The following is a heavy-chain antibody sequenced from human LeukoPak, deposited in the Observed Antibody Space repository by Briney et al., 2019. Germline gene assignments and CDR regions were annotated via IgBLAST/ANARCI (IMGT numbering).Heavy chain of an antibody. J-gene: IGHJ4*02. CDR2: IYYSGST. D-gene: IGHD3-22*01. CDR3: ARVKREDSSSYFDY. Sequence: TLSLTCTVSGGSISSGGYYWSWIRQHPGTGLEWIGYIYYSGSTYYNPSLKSRVTISVDTPKNQFSLKLSSVTAADTAVYYCARVKREDSSSYFDYWGQGTLVTVSS. V-gene: IGHV4-31*03. CDR1: GGSISSGGYY.